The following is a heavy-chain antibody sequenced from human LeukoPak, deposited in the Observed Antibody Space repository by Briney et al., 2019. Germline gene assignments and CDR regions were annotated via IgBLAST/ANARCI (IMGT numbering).Heavy chain of an antibody. CDR2: ISSSSSTI. Sequence: PGGSLRLSCAASGFTFSSYSMNWVRQAPGKGLEWVSYISSSSSTIYYADSVKGRFTISRDNAKNSLYLQMNSLRAEDTAVYYCARCAGGIQLWFYNWFDPWGQGTLVTVSS. V-gene: IGHV3-48*01. CDR1: GFTFSSYS. CDR3: ARCAGGIQLWFYNWFDP. J-gene: IGHJ5*02. D-gene: IGHD5-18*01.